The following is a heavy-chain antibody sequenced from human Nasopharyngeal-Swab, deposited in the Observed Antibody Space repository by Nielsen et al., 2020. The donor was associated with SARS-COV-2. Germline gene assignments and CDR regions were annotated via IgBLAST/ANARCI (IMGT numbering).Heavy chain of an antibody. Sequence: GSLRLSCAVYGGSFSGYYWSWIRQPPGKGLEWIGEINHSGSTNYNPSLKSRVTISVDTSKNQFSLKLSSVTAADTAVYYCATLAYGDHSFDYWGQGTLVTVSS. V-gene: IGHV4-34*01. D-gene: IGHD2-21*02. CDR3: ATLAYGDHSFDY. J-gene: IGHJ4*02. CDR2: INHSGST. CDR1: GGSFSGYY.